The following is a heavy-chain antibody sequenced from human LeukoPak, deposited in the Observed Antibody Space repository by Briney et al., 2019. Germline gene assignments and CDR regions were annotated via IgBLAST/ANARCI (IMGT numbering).Heavy chain of an antibody. CDR2: IYTSGST. CDR3: ARDNSGSYSNWFDP. V-gene: IGHV4-4*07. Sequence: SETLSLTCTVSGGSISSYYWSWIRQPAGKGLEWIGRIYTSGSTNYNPSLKSRVTMSVDTSKSQFSLKLSSVTAADTAVYYCARDNSGSYSNWFDPWGQGTLVTVSS. D-gene: IGHD1-26*01. CDR1: GGSISSYY. J-gene: IGHJ5*02.